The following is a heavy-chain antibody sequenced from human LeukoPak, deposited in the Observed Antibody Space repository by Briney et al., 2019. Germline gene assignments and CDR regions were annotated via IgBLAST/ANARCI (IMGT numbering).Heavy chain of an antibody. CDR1: GDSISSGHY. CDR2: IYYSGST. D-gene: IGHD5-24*01. V-gene: IGHV4-31*03. Sequence: SETLSLTCTVSGDSISSGHYWDWIRQPPGKGLEWIGYIYYSGSTYYNPSLKSRVTISVDTSKNQFSLKLSSVTAADTAVYYCARETRDGYNYVKYFDYWGQGTLVTVSS. CDR3: ARETRDGYNYVKYFDY. J-gene: IGHJ4*02.